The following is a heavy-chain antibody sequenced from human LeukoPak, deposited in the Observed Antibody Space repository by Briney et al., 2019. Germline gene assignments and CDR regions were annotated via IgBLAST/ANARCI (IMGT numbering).Heavy chain of an antibody. CDR3: ARDLKSTVTLDYYYYGMDV. CDR2: INPNSGGT. V-gene: IGHV1-2*02. D-gene: IGHD4-17*01. J-gene: IGHJ6*02. CDR1: GYTFTGYY. Sequence: ASVKVSCKASGYTFTGYYMHWVRQAPGQGLEWMGWINPNSGGTNYAQKFQGRVTMTRDTSISPAYMELSRLRSDDTAVYYCARDLKSTVTLDYYYYGMDVWGQGTTVTVSS.